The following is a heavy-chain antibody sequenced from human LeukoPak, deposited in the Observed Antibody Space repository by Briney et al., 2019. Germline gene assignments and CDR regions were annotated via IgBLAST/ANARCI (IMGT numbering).Heavy chain of an antibody. CDR3: ARVFSGWYFYFDS. Sequence: GRSLRLSCAASGFTFSSYWMHWVRQAPGKGLVWVSRINSDGSSTTYADSVKGRFTISRDNAKNTLYLQMNSLRAEDTAMYYCARVFSGWYFYFDSWGQGTLVTVSS. D-gene: IGHD6-19*01. J-gene: IGHJ4*02. V-gene: IGHV3-74*01. CDR1: GFTFSSYW. CDR2: INSDGSST.